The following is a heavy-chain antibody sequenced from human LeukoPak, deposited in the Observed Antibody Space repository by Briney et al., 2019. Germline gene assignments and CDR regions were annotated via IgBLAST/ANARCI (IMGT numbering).Heavy chain of an antibody. CDR2: INHSGST. D-gene: IGHD2-8*02. CDR1: GGSFSGYY. CDR3: ARDSPTGTSDY. Sequence: SETLSLTCAVYGGSFSGYYWSWIRQPPGKGLEWIGEINHSGSTNYNPSLKSRVTMSVDTSKNQFSLKLSSVTAADTAVYYCARDSPTGTSDYWGQGTLVTVSS. V-gene: IGHV4-34*01. J-gene: IGHJ4*02.